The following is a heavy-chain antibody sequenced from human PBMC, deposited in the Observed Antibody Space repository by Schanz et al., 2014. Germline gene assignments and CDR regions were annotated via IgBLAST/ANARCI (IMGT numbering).Heavy chain of an antibody. CDR1: GFIFSNYG. CDR3: ARDRGYCSGGSCLTLDD. J-gene: IGHJ4*02. CDR2: ISYDGSNK. V-gene: IGHV3-30*19. Sequence: QVQLVESGGGVVQPGGSLRLSCAASGFIFSNYGMHWVRQAPGKGLEWVAVISYDGSNKYYADSVKGRFTISRDNSKNTLYLQMDALRAEDTAVYYGARDRGYCSGGSCLTLDDWGQGTLGTVSS. D-gene: IGHD2-15*01.